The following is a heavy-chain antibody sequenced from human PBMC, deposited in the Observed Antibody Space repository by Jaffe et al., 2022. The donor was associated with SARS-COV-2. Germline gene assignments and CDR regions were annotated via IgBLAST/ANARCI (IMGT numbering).Heavy chain of an antibody. Sequence: VQLVESGGGVVQPGRSLRLSCAASGFTFSNYGMHWVRQAPGKGLEWVTVISYDGINKYYADSVKGRFTISRDNSKNTLYLQMDSLRAEDTAVYYCAKDPGMGGYDSFFDYWGQGTLVTVSS. D-gene: IGHD5-12*01. CDR3: AKDPGMGGYDSFFDY. J-gene: IGHJ4*02. V-gene: IGHV3-30*18. CDR1: GFTFSNYG. CDR2: ISYDGINK.